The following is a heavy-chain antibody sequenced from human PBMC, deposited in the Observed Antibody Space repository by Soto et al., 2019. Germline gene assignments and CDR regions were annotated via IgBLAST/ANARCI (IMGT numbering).Heavy chain of an antibody. D-gene: IGHD2-15*01. Sequence: SETLSLTCTVSGGSISSSSYYWGWIRQPPGKGLEWIGSIYYSGSTYYNPSLKSRVTISVDTSKNQFSLKLSSVTAADTAVYYCARHVVVVAATHNWFDPWGQGTLVTVSS. CDR2: IYYSGST. J-gene: IGHJ5*02. V-gene: IGHV4-39*01. CDR3: ARHVVVVAATHNWFDP. CDR1: GGSISSSSYY.